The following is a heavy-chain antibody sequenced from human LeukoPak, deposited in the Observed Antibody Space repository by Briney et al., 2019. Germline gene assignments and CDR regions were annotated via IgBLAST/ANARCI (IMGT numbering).Heavy chain of an antibody. J-gene: IGHJ4*02. CDR3: ARDSYDSSGYQGYFDY. V-gene: IGHV3-30*04. Sequence: GGSLRLSCAASGFTFSSYAMHWVRQAPGKGLEWVEVISYDGSNKYYADSVKGRFTISRDNSKNTLYLQMNSLRAVDTAVYYCARDSYDSSGYQGYFDYWGQGTLVTVSS. D-gene: IGHD3-22*01. CDR2: ISYDGSNK. CDR1: GFTFSSYA.